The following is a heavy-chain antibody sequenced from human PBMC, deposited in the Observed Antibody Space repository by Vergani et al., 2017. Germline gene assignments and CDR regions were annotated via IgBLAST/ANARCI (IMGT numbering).Heavy chain of an antibody. D-gene: IGHD3-22*01. Sequence: QVQLVQSGAEVKKPGSSVKVSCKASGGTFSSYAISWVRQAPGQGLEWMGGIIPIFGTANYAQKFQGRVTITADESTSPAYMELSSLRSEDTAVYYCAGDSSGYYTTRGAFDIWGQGTMVTVSS. CDR1: GGTFSSYA. V-gene: IGHV1-69*01. J-gene: IGHJ3*02. CDR3: AGDSSGYYTTRGAFDI. CDR2: IIPIFGTA.